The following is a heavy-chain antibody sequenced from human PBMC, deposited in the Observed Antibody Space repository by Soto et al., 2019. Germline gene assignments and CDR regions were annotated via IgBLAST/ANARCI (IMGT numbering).Heavy chain of an antibody. D-gene: IGHD5-18*01. CDR1: GDTFSNYA. Sequence: QVQLLQSGAEVKKPGYSVKVSCKASGDTFSNYAITWVRQAPGQGLEWLGRIIPIFGSTNFAQKFQGRVTLTADESTTTVYMELSSLRSDDTAVYFCAKDGGKDGYFGNWFDPWGQGTLVTVSS. CDR2: IIPIFGST. CDR3: AKDGGKDGYFGNWFDP. J-gene: IGHJ5*02. V-gene: IGHV1-69*15.